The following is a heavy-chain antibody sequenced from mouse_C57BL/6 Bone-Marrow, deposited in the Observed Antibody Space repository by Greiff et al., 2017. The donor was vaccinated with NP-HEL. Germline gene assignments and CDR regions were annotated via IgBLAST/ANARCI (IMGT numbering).Heavy chain of an antibody. Sequence: QVQLQQPGAELVRPGSSVKLSCKASGYTFTSYWMDWVKQRPGQGLEWIGNIYPSDSETHYNQKFKDKATLTVDKSSSTAYMQLSSLTSEDSAVYSCARLGYYGGGDYWGQGTTLTVSS. V-gene: IGHV1-61*01. D-gene: IGHD1-2*01. CDR1: GYTFTSYW. CDR3: ARLGYYGGGDY. J-gene: IGHJ2*01. CDR2: IYPSDSET.